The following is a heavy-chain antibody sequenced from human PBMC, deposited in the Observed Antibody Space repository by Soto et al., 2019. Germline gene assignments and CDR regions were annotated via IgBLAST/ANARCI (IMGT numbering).Heavy chain of an antibody. V-gene: IGHV4-39*01. CDR1: GGSINSSDHF. CDR3: ARQRVLSTNMFITSFDP. CDR2: VYYTETT. J-gene: IGHJ5*02. Sequence: SLTCSLSGGSINSSDHFWGWIRQTPGKGLEWIGSVYYTETTYYNPSLKSPVTISVETSRNTFSLKVNSVTAADTGIYYCARQRVLSTNMFITSFDPWGQGTLVTVSS. D-gene: IGHD3-10*02.